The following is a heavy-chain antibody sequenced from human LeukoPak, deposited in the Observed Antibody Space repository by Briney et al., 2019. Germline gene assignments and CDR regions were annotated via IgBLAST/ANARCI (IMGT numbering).Heavy chain of an antibody. Sequence: PGGSLRLSCAASGFTFSSYEMNWVRQAPGKGLEWVSYISSSGSTIYYADSVKGRFTVSRDNSKNTLYLQMKNLRAEDTAVYYCAKGGGYEAQYYYYYLDVWGKGTTVTISS. CDR1: GFTFSSYE. CDR3: AKGGGYEAQYYYYYLDV. J-gene: IGHJ6*03. CDR2: ISSSGSTI. V-gene: IGHV3-48*03. D-gene: IGHD5-12*01.